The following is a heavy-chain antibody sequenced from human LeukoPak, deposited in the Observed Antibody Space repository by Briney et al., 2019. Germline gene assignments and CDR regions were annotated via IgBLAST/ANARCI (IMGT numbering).Heavy chain of an antibody. Sequence: GGSLRLSCAASGFTFSSHAMSWVRQAPGKGLEWVSAISGSGGSTYYADSVKGRFTISRDNSKNTLYLQMNSLRAEDTAVYYCAKDGADYYGSGSNDAFDIWGQGTMVTVSS. CDR1: GFTFSSHA. CDR2: ISGSGGST. CDR3: AKDGADYYGSGSNDAFDI. D-gene: IGHD3-10*01. J-gene: IGHJ3*02. V-gene: IGHV3-23*01.